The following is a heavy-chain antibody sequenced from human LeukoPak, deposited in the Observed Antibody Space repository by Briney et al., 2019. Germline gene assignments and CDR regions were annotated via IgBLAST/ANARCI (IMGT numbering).Heavy chain of an antibody. CDR3: ARDLGIELLWFGELSVTGFKYYFDY. CDR2: ISAYNGNT. J-gene: IGHJ4*02. CDR1: VYTFTSYG. Sequence: GASVKVSCKASVYTFTSYGISWVRQAPGQGLEWMGWISAYNGNTNYAQKLQGRVTMTTDTSTSTACMELRSLRSDDTAVYYCARDLGIELLWFGELSVTGFKYYFDYWGQGTLVTVSS. D-gene: IGHD3-10*01. V-gene: IGHV1-18*01.